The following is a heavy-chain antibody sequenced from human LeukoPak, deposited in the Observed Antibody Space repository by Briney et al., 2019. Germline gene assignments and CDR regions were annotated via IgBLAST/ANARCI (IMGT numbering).Heavy chain of an antibody. V-gene: IGHV5-51*01. J-gene: IGHJ3*01. D-gene: IGHD3-22*01. CDR1: GXKFNAYC. CDR3: ARPNITSYYDSRGYDAFDV. CDR2: IYPDDSDT. Sequence: RTGESLKISFKGSGXKFNAYCIAWVRQMPGKGLEGMGIIYPDDSDTRYSPSFQGQVTISADKSVSIAYLQWRSLKASDTAMYYCARPNITSYYDSRGYDAFDVWGQGTMVIVSS.